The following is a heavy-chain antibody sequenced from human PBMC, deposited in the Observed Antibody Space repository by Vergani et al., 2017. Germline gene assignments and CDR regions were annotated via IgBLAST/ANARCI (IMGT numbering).Heavy chain of an antibody. CDR3: AREERSNTSPFVGD. CDR2: ISGHGDRT. CDR1: GFTSSNSA. V-gene: IGHV3-23*01. D-gene: IGHD2/OR15-2a*01. J-gene: IGHJ4*02. Sequence: EVHLLESGGGQVEAGGSLRLSCVASGFTSSNSAMSWVRQTSGKGLEWVSAISGHGDRTYYADSVKGRFTISRDNSKNTVYLQMNSLKAEDRATYYCAREERSNTSPFVGDWGQGTLVTV.